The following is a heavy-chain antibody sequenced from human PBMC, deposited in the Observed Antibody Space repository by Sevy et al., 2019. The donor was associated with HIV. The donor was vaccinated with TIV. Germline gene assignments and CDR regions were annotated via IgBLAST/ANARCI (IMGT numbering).Heavy chain of an antibody. Sequence: GGSLRLSCAASGFSFSHYWMHWDRQAPGKGLEWVANIKQDESEKYYVASVKGRFTISRDNAKNSVYLQMNSLIPEDTAIYYCARGNSGSFDYWGQGTLVTVSS. CDR2: IKQDESEK. J-gene: IGHJ4*02. D-gene: IGHD3-22*01. V-gene: IGHV3-7*04. CDR3: ARGNSGSFDY. CDR1: GFSFSHYW.